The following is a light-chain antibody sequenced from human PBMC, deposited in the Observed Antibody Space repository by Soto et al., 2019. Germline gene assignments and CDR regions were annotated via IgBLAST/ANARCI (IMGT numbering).Light chain of an antibody. CDR3: ASYGGNNNLL. CDR2: EVS. J-gene: IGLJ2*01. CDR1: STDVGGYNY. Sequence: QSVLTQPPSASGSPGQSVTISCTGTSTDVGGYNYVSWYQQHPGKAPKLMMFEVSKRPSGVPDRFSGFKFGNTASLTVSGLQAEDEADYYCASYGGNNNLLFGGGTKVTVL. V-gene: IGLV2-8*01.